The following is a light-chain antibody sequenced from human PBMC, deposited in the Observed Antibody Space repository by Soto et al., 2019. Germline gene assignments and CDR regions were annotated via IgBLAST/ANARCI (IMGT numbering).Light chain of an antibody. J-gene: IGLJ1*01. CDR1: SSDVGGYDY. CDR3: SSYTSSTTHV. V-gene: IGLV2-14*01. Sequence: QSALTQPASVSGSPGQSITISCTGTSSDVGGYDYVSWYQHHPGKAPKLMIYEVSNRPSGVSNRFSGSKSGNTASLTISGLQAEDEADYNCSSYTSSTTHVFGTGTKVTVL. CDR2: EVS.